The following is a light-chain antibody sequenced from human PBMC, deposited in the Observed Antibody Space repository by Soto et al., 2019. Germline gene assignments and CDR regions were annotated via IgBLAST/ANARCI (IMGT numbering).Light chain of an antibody. V-gene: IGKV3D-20*02. J-gene: IGKJ4*01. CDR3: QQRSR. CDR1: QSDSSSY. Sequence: ILLSQPQGTLSLSPGESATLSCQASQSDSSSYLAWYQQTPGQPPRLLIYEASTRAPGIPARFSGSGSGTDYTLTIASQEPEDFAVYYCQQRSRFGGGTKVDIK. CDR2: EAS.